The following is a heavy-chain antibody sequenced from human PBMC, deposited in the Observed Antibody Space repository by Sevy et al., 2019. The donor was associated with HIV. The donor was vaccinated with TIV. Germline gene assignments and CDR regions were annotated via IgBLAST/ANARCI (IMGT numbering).Heavy chain of an antibody. J-gene: IGHJ6*02. CDR3: ARVRGTISPYYYFGMDV. CDR1: GFNFGDYA. V-gene: IGHV3-49*03. CDR2: IRSKTYGGTT. Sequence: GGSLRLSCTASGFNFGDYAMSWCRQAPGKGLEWIGLIRSKTYGGTTEYAASVKGRFTISRYDSNSIASLQMNSLKTEDTAVYYCARVRGTISPYYYFGMDVWGQGTTVTVSS. D-gene: IGHD3-16*01.